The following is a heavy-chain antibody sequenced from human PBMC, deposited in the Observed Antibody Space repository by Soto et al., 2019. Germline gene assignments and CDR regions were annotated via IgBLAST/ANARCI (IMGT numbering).Heavy chain of an antibody. CDR3: ARVLQG. D-gene: IGHD2-15*01. V-gene: IGHV3-33*01. CDR2: IWYDGSNK. Sequence: QVQLVESGGGVVQPGRSLRLSCAASGFTFSSYGMHWVRQAPGKGLEWVAVIWYDGSNKYYADSVKGRFTISRDNSKNTLYLQRNSLRSEDTAVYYCARVLQGWGQGTLVTVSS. CDR1: GFTFSSYG. J-gene: IGHJ4*02.